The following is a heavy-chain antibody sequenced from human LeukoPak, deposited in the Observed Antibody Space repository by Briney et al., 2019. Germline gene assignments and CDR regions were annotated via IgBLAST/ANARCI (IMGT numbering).Heavy chain of an antibody. V-gene: IGHV3-7*01. CDR3: AREKEIVRGGNYYYMDI. CDR2: IKKDGSEK. CDR1: GFSISMHW. J-gene: IGHJ6*03. Sequence: PGGSLRLSCAASGFSISMHWMSWVRQAPGKGLEWVANIKKDGSEKYYEDSVKGRITISRDDAKNSLYLQMNSLRAEDSAVYYCAREKEIVRGGNYYYMDIWGKGTTVTVSS. D-gene: IGHD3-10*02.